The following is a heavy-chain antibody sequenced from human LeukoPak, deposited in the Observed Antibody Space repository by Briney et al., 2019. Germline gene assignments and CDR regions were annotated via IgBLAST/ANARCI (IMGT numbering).Heavy chain of an antibody. CDR2: INPNSGDT. V-gene: IGHV1-2*02. J-gene: IGHJ4*02. Sequence: ASVKVSCKASGYTFTGYYMHWVRQAPGQGLEWMGWINPNSGDTSYAQKFQGRVTMTRDTSISTAYMELSRLRSDDTAVYYCARFNDHGGSGGGFDHWGQETLVTVSS. CDR3: ARFNDHGGSGGGFDH. CDR1: GYTFTGYY. D-gene: IGHD2-15*01.